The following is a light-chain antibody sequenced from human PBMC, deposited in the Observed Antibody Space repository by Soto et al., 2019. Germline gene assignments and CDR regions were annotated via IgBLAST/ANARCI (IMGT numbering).Light chain of an antibody. V-gene: IGKV1-5*03. CDR2: RAS. CDR1: QTIGSW. CDR3: QEYKSYSPYT. Sequence: DIQLTQFPSPLSASIGDRVTITCRATQTIGSWLAWYQQQPGKAPKLLIYRASSLETGVPSRFSGSGSGTECTLTISSLQPDDFESYYCQEYKSYSPYTFGPGTRLEIK. J-gene: IGKJ2*01.